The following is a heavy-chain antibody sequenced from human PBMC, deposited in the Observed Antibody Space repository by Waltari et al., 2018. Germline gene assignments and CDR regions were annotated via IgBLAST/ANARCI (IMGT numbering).Heavy chain of an antibody. J-gene: IGHJ3*02. CDR1: GGTFSSYA. CDR2: IIPVFGTA. Sequence: QVQLVQSGAEVKKPGSSVKVSCKASGGTFSSYAISWVRQAPGQGLECMGGIIPVFGTANYAQKVQGRVTITADESTSTAYMELSSLRSEDTAVYYCARELADRRGNAFDIWGQGTMVTVSS. CDR3: ARELADRRGNAFDI. V-gene: IGHV1-69*01.